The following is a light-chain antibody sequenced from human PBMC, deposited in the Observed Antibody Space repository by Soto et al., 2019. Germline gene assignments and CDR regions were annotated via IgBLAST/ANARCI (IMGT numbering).Light chain of an antibody. J-gene: IGKJ1*01. CDR2: RAS. V-gene: IGKV2-30*02. CDR1: QSLVHSDGNTY. Sequence: DVEMTQSPLSLPVSLGQPASISCRSSQSLVHSDGNTYLNWFQQRPGQSPRRLISRASSRDSGVPDRFSGSVSGTDFTLKISRVEAEDVAVYYCMQGTHWPWTLGQGTKVEIK. CDR3: MQGTHWPWT.